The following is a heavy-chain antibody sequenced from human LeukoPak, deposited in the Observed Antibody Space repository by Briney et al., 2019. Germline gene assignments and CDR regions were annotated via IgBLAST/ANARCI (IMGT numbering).Heavy chain of an antibody. CDR2: IYYSGST. CDR3: AKDQGSEGNGWYNDY. CDR1: GGSISSYY. J-gene: IGHJ4*02. V-gene: IGHV4-59*01. D-gene: IGHD6-19*01. Sequence: SETLSLTCTVSGGSISSYYWSWIRQPPGKGLEWIGYIYYSGSTNYNPSLKSRVTISVETSKNQFSLKLSSVTAADTAIYYCAKDQGSEGNGWYNDYWGQGTLVTVSS.